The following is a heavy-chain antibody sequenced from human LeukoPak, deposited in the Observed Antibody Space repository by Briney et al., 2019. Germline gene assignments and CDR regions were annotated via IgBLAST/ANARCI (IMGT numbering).Heavy chain of an antibody. V-gene: IGHV1-69*13. CDR3: ARSSTSRWYFDY. CDR2: IIPIFGTA. CDR1: GGTFSSYA. Sequence: GASVKVSCKASGGTFSSYAISWVRQAPGQGLEWMGGIIPIFGTANYAQKFQGRVTITADESTSTAYMELSSLRSGDTAVYYCARSSTSRWYFDYWGQGTLVTVSS. J-gene: IGHJ4*02. D-gene: IGHD2-2*01.